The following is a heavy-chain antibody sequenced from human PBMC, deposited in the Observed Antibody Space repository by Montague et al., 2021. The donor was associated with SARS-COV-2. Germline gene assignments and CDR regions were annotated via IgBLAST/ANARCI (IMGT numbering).Heavy chain of an antibody. CDR3: ARDGGYSGYPYFDY. V-gene: IGHV3-33*01. CDR1: GFAFKNYG. D-gene: IGHD5-12*01. CDR2: IWYYLSNK. J-gene: IGHJ4*02. Sequence: SLRLSCASPGFAFKNYGVDRIRTRPGYGLEWMAVIWYYLSNKYYADSVKGRFTISRDNSKNTLYLQMNSLRAEDTAVYYCARDGGYSGYPYFDYWGQGTLVTVSS.